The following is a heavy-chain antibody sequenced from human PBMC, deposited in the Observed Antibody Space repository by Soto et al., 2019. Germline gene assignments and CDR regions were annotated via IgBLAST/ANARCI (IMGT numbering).Heavy chain of an antibody. V-gene: IGHV3-23*01. J-gene: IGHJ6*02. D-gene: IGHD6-13*01. CDR3: GRGSKSSRRGLDA. CDR2: ISGGGDVT. CDR1: GFTFRDYA. Sequence: GGSLRLSCAASGFTFRDYAMTWVRQAPGKGLEWVSVISGGGDVTFYADSVKGRFTTARDNSRDTLYLQINSLRVDDTAIYYCGRGSKSSRRGLDAWGQGTMVTVSS.